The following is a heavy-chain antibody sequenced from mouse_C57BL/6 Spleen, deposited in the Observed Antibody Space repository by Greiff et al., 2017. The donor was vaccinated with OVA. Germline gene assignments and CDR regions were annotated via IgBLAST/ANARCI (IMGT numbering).Heavy chain of an antibody. CDR2: IDPETGGT. J-gene: IGHJ2*01. CDR1: GYTFTDYE. CDR3: TRKGYYGALFDY. V-gene: IGHV1-15*01. Sequence: VKLMESGAELVRPGASVTLSCKASGYTFTDYEMHWVKQTPVHGLEWIGAIDPETGGTAYNQKFKGKAILTADKSSSTAYMELRSLTSEDSAVYYCTRKGYYGALFDYWGQGTTLTVSS. D-gene: IGHD1-1*01.